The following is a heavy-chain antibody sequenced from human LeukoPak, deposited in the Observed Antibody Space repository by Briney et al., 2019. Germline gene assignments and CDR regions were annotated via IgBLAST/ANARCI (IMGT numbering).Heavy chain of an antibody. CDR1: GFAFSTYS. D-gene: IGHD3-3*01. Sequence: PGGSLRLSCAASGFAFSTYSMNWVRQAPGRGLEWVSSISGSSTYIYYADSVKGRFTISRDNAKNSVYLQMNGLRAGDTGVYYCARAGGTGFWSGPDNYGLDVWGQGTTVTVFS. CDR3: ARAGGTGFWSGPDNYGLDV. CDR2: ISGSSTYI. J-gene: IGHJ6*02. V-gene: IGHV3-21*04.